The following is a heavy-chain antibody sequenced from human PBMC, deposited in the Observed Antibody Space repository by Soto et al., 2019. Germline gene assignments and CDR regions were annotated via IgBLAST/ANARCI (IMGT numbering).Heavy chain of an antibody. CDR1: GYTFTSYG. CDR2: ISAYNGNT. D-gene: IGHD3-10*01. V-gene: IGHV1-18*01. J-gene: IGHJ5*02. CDR3: ARERARGLLWFGPKAP. Sequence: ASVKVSCKASGYTFTSYGISWVRQAPGQGLEWMGWISAYNGNTNYAQKLQGRVTMTTDTSTSTAYMELRSLRSDDTAVYYCARERARGLLWFGPKAPWGQGTLGTVSS.